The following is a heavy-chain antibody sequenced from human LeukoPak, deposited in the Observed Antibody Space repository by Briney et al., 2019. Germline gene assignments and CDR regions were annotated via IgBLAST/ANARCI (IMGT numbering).Heavy chain of an antibody. Sequence: SETLSLTCTVSGGSISSYYWSWIRQPPGKGLEWIGYIYYSGSTNYNPSLKSRVTISVDTSKNQFSLKLNSVTAADTAMYYCARRHKVGAGDALDIWGQGTMVTVSS. CDR3: ARRHKVGAGDALDI. J-gene: IGHJ3*02. V-gene: IGHV4-59*08. D-gene: IGHD3-10*01. CDR2: IYYSGST. CDR1: GGSISSYY.